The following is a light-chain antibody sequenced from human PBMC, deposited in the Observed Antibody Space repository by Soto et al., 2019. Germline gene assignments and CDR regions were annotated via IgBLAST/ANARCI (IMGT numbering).Light chain of an antibody. CDR2: AAS. CDR1: QDIKSY. J-gene: IGKJ2*01. CDR3: QQANSFPPYT. Sequence: DTQMTQSPSSLSASIGDKVTISCRASQDIKSYLAWYQQKPGKVPRLLIYAASTLQSGVPSRFSGSGSGTAFALTISSLQPEDVATYYCQQANSFPPYTFGQGTKLEIK. V-gene: IGKV1-27*01.